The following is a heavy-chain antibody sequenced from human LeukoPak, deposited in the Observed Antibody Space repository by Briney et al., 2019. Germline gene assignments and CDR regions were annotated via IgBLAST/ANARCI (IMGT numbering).Heavy chain of an antibody. CDR3: ARHDPGVDAFDI. V-gene: IGHV4-59*08. CDR1: GGSVSGGSISSYY. Sequence: SETLSLTCTVSGGSVSGGSISSYYWSWIRQPPGKGLEWIGEINDSGSTNYNPSLKSRVTISVDTSKNQFSLKLSSVTAADTAVYYCARHDPGVDAFDIWGQGTMVTVSS. J-gene: IGHJ3*02. CDR2: INDSGST.